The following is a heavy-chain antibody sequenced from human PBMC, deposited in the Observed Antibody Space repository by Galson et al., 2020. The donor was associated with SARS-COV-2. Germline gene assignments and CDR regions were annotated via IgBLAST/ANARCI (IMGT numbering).Heavy chain of an antibody. CDR1: GFTFSNFS. J-gene: IGHJ6*02. CDR2: ITTGSGDI. CDR3: GRERISTSGWLSMDV. D-gene: IGHD6-19*01. Sequence: KTGGSLRLSCAASGFTFSNFSMNCVRQPPGKGLEWVSAITTGSGDIYYADSVKGRFTISRDTAKNSLYLQLSSLRAEDTAVYYCGRERISTSGWLSMDVWGQGTTVTVSS. V-gene: IGHV3-21*01.